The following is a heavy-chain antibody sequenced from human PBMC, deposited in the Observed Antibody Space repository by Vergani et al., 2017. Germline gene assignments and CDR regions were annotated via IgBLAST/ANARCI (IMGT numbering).Heavy chain of an antibody. Sequence: QVHLVESGGGVVQPGRSLRLSCVVSGFTSNYYGMHWVRQAPGKGLEWVAVISYDGTQKYYADSVKGRFTISGDNSKSTMYLQMNSLRDEDTGVYYCARDLRLLYTRFDPWGQGTLVTVSS. D-gene: IGHD3-16*01. CDR2: ISYDGTQK. V-gene: IGHV3-30*03. J-gene: IGHJ5*01. CDR1: GFTSNYYG. CDR3: ARDLRLLYTRFDP.